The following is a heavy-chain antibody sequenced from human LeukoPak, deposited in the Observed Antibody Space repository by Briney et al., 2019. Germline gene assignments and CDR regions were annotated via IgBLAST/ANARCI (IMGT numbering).Heavy chain of an antibody. V-gene: IGHV3-23*01. J-gene: IGHJ4*02. CDR2: ISGSGGSP. Sequence: GGSLRLSCAASGVTFSSNGMSWVRQAPGRGLEWVSVISGSGGSPDYTDSVKGRFTISRDNSKNTLYLQMNSLRAEDTAVYYCAKGGKTIMCPTSCYDYWGQGTLVTVSS. CDR3: AKGGKTIMCPTSCYDY. D-gene: IGHD2-2*01. CDR1: GVTFSSNG.